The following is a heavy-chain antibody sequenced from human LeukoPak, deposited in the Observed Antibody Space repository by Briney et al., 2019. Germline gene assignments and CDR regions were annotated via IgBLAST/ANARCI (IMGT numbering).Heavy chain of an antibody. CDR3: ARVLSGSYRNGMAV. Sequence: ASVKVSCKASGYIFTDYYLHWVRQAPGQGLEWMGWINPNTGGTKYAQKFQGRVTMTRDTSISTAYMELSRLRSDDTAVYFCARVLSGSYRNGMAVWGQGTTVTVS. CDR2: INPNTGGT. J-gene: IGHJ6*02. CDR1: GYIFTDYY. V-gene: IGHV1-2*02. D-gene: IGHD1-26*01.